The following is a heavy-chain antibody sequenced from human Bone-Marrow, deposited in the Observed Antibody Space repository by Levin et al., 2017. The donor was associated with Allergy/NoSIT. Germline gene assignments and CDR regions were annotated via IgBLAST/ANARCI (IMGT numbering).Heavy chain of an antibody. CDR2: IWYDGSNK. CDR3: ARERAEGPPMGDAFDV. J-gene: IGHJ3*01. CDR1: GFNFGGYG. D-gene: IGHD3-16*01. V-gene: IGHV3-33*01. Sequence: PGGSLRLSCAASGFNFGGYGMHWVRQAPGKGLEWVADIWYDGSNKHYADSVKGRFTISRDNSKNTLYLQMNSLRAEDTAVFYCARERAEGPPMGDAFDVWGQGTMVTVSS.